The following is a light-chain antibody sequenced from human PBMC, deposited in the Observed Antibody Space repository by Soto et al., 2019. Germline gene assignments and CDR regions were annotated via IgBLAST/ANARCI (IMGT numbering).Light chain of an antibody. V-gene: IGKV1-5*01. J-gene: IGKJ1*01. CDR1: QSITSW. Sequence: DIQMTQSPSTLSASVGDRVTITCRASQSITSWLAWYQQKPGKAPNLLIYDASSLETGVPSRFRGSGSGAEFTLTISSLQPDDFASYYCQQYNSYPWTSGQGTKVDIK. CDR3: QQYNSYPWT. CDR2: DAS.